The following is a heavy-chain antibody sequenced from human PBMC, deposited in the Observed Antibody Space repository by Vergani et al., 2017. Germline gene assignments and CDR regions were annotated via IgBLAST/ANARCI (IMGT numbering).Heavy chain of an antibody. Sequence: EEQLVESGGGLVQPGGSLRLSCAASGFAFDRYWMHWVRQTPEKGLVWVSRISPDGDITLNADSVKGRFTISRDNARTTLYLQMTNLRAEDTAVYYCLTGTTEPYGGQGNLVTVSS. CDR2: ISPDGDIT. D-gene: IGHD4-17*01. J-gene: IGHJ4*02. CDR3: LTGTTEPY. CDR1: GFAFDRYW. V-gene: IGHV3-74*01.